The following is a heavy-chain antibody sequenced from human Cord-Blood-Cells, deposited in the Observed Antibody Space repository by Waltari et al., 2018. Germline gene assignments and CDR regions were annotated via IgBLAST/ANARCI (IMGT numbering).Heavy chain of an antibody. CDR2: IWYDGSNE. CDR3: ASDIAARSYYYYGMDV. Sequence: QVQLVKSGGGVVQPGRSLRLSCAASGFTFSSYGMHWVRQAPGKGLEWVAVIWYDGSNEDYADSVKGRFTISRDNSKNTLYLQMNSLRAEDTAVYYCASDIAARSYYYYGMDVWGQGTTVTVSS. J-gene: IGHJ6*02. V-gene: IGHV3-33*01. D-gene: IGHD6-6*01. CDR1: GFTFSSYG.